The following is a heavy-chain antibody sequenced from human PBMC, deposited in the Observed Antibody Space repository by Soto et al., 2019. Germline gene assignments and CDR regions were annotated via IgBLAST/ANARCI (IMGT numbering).Heavy chain of an antibody. Sequence: PSETLSLTCIVSGGSISISSYSWAWIRQPPGKGLEWIGSIYYGGSTYYNPSLKSRVTISVDTSKNQFSLKLSSVTAADTAVYYCARRLYYDSSGFEGGGMDVWGQGTTVTVSS. CDR1: GGSISISSYS. V-gene: IGHV4-39*01. CDR3: ARRLYYDSSGFEGGGMDV. D-gene: IGHD3-22*01. CDR2: IYYGGST. J-gene: IGHJ6*02.